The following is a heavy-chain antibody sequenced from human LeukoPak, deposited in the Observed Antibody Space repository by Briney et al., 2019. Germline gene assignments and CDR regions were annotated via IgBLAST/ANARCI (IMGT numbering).Heavy chain of an antibody. J-gene: IGHJ4*02. CDR2: INTNTGNP. CDR3: ARDRGSSWYQFDY. V-gene: IGHV7-4-1*01. CDR1: GYTFTSYA. D-gene: IGHD6-13*01. Sequence: ASVKVSCKSSGYTFTSYAMNWVRQAPGQGLEWMGWINTNTGNPKYAQGFSGRVVFSFDTSVTTAYLQLRILKAEDTAVYYCARDRGSSWYQFDYWGQGTLVTVSS.